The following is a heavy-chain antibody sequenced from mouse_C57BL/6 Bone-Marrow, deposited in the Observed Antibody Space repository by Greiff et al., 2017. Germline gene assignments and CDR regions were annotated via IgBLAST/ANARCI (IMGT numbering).Heavy chain of an antibody. D-gene: IGHD2-3*01. J-gene: IGHJ2*01. V-gene: IGHV1-64*01. CDR1: GYTFTSYW. Sequence: QVQLQQPGAELVKPGASVKLSCKASGYTFTSYWMHWVKQRPGQGLEWIGMIHPNSGSTNYNEKFKSKATLTVDKSSSTAYMQLSSLTSEDSAVYYCARAMMLDGYYFDYWGQGTTLTVSS. CDR2: IHPNSGST. CDR3: ARAMMLDGYYFDY.